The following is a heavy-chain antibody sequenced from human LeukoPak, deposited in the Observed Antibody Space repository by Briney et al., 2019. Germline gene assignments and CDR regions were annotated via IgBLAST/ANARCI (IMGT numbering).Heavy chain of an antibody. CDR3: ARDEVYGELYY. CDR2: ISASGST. J-gene: IGHJ4*02. CDR1: GESIGSYF. D-gene: IGHD3-10*01. V-gene: IGHV4-4*07. Sequence: AETLSLTCSVSGESIGSYFWSWIRQPAGKGLEWIGRISASGSTYYSPSLKSRVSMSVDKSKDQFSLNLTSLSAADTAIYYCARDEVYGELYYWGQGTL.